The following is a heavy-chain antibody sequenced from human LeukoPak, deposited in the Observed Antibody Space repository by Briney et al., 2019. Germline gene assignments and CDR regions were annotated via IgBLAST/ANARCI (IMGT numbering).Heavy chain of an antibody. Sequence: SGGSLRLSCAASGFTFSSYSMNWVRQAPGKGLEWVSSISSSSSYIYYADSVKGRFTISRDIAKNSLFLQMNSLRAEDTAVYYCARDRNYYDSSGYGYWGQGTLVTVSS. V-gene: IGHV3-21*01. CDR3: ARDRNYYDSSGYGY. CDR1: GFTFSSYS. J-gene: IGHJ4*02. CDR2: ISSSSSYI. D-gene: IGHD3-22*01.